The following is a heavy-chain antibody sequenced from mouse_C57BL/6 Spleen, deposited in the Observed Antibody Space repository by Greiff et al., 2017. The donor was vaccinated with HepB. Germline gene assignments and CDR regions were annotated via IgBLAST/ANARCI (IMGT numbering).Heavy chain of an antibody. CDR3: AREAYGNYVDY. CDR2: ISSGSSTI. CDR1: GFTFSDYG. J-gene: IGHJ2*01. Sequence: VQLQQSGGGLVKPGGSLKLSCAASGFTFSDYGMHWVRQAPEKGLEWVAYISSGSSTIYYADTVKGRFTLSRDNAKNTLFLQMTSLRSEDTAMYYCAREAYGNYVDYWGQGTTRTVSS. D-gene: IGHD2-10*02. V-gene: IGHV5-17*01.